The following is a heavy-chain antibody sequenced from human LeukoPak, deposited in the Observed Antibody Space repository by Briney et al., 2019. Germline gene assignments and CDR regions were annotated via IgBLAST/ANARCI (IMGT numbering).Heavy chain of an antibody. Sequence: GASLRLSCAASGFTFSSYAMSWVRQAPGKGLEWVSTISDSGGSTYYADSVKGRFTISRDTSKNTLYLQMNSLGADDTAVYYCAKGSRWYWFDPWGQGTLVTVSS. D-gene: IGHD6-13*01. J-gene: IGHJ5*02. CDR1: GFTFSSYA. V-gene: IGHV3-23*01. CDR2: ISDSGGST. CDR3: AKGSRWYWFDP.